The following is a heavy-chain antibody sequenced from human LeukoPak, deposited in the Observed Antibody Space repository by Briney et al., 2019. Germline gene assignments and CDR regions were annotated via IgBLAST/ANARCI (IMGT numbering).Heavy chain of an antibody. V-gene: IGHV1-18*01. Sequence: GASVKVSCKTSGYTFTYYVISWVRQAPGQGLEWMGWINAYNGNTNDAQKFQGRVTMTTDTSTSTAYMELRSLRSDDTAVYYCARSDYYGSGSYFYYYYYGMDVWGQGTTVTVSS. J-gene: IGHJ6*02. CDR3: ARSDYYGSGSYFYYYYYGMDV. D-gene: IGHD3-10*01. CDR2: INAYNGNT. CDR1: GYTFTYYV.